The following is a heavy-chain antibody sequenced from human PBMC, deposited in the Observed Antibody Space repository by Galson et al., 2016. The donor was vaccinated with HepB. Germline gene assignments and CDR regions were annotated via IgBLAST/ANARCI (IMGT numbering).Heavy chain of an antibody. CDR1: GFSFTNYW. Sequence: QSGAEVKKPGESLKISCKGSGFSFTNYWIVWVRQMPGKGLEWMGIIYPRDSDTRYSPSFQGQVTISADKSTTTAYLQWSSLKASDTAMYFCARPATGHTSSLDYWGQGTLVTVSS. V-gene: IGHV5-51*01. CDR2: IYPRDSDT. CDR3: ARPATGHTSSLDY. D-gene: IGHD6-13*01. J-gene: IGHJ4*02.